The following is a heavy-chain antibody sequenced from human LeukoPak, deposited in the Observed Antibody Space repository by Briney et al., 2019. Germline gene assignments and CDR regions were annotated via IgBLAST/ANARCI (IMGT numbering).Heavy chain of an antibody. V-gene: IGHV1-46*01. CDR3: ARGYSGNDSDY. CDR1: GYTFTSYY. J-gene: IGHJ4*02. D-gene: IGHD5-12*01. Sequence: ASVKVSCRASGYTFTSYYIHWVRQAPGQGLEWMGIINPSDGRTKYAQKFQGRVTMTRDTSTSTVYMELSSLRSEDTAVYYCARGYSGNDSDYWGQGTLVTVSS. CDR2: INPSDGRT.